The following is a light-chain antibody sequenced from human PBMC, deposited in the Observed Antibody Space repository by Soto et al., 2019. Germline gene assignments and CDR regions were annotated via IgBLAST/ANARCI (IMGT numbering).Light chain of an antibody. CDR2: AAS. CDR1: QSISTY. J-gene: IGKJ5*01. Sequence: DIQLTQSPSPLSAAVGDRFAITCLASQSISTYLNWYQQKPGKAPKVLIYAASNLQSGVPPRFSGSGSGTDFTLTISSLQPEDVATYFCQQSYRTPITFGQGTQLEIK. V-gene: IGKV1-39*01. CDR3: QQSYRTPIT.